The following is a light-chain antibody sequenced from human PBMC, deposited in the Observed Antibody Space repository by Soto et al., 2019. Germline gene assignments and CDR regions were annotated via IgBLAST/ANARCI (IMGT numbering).Light chain of an antibody. CDR1: QGISSY. Sequence: AIRMTQSPSSFSASTGDRVTITCRASQGISSYLAWYQQKPGKAPKLLTYAASPLQSVVPSRFSGSGSGTDFTLTISGLQSEDFATYYCQQYYSYPPVFGPGTKVDIK. J-gene: IGKJ3*01. CDR2: AAS. CDR3: QQYYSYPPV. V-gene: IGKV1-8*01.